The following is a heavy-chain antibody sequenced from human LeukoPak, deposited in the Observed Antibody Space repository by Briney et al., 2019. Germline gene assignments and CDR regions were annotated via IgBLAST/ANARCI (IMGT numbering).Heavy chain of an antibody. V-gene: IGHV3-23*01. J-gene: IGHJ4*02. CDR1: GFTFGSYA. CDR3: VGTIASRGSEY. CDR2: ITGSGVST. D-gene: IGHD6-6*01. Sequence: PGGSLRLSCAASGFTFGSYAMSWVRQAPGKGLEWVSAITGSGVSTHYADSVKGRFTVSRDNAKNTVYLQMNNLRVDDTAMYYCVGTIASRGSEYWGQGALVTVSS.